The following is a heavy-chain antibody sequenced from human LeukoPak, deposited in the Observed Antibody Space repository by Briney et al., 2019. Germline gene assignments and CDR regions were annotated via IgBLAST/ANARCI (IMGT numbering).Heavy chain of an antibody. D-gene: IGHD3-10*01. CDR2: ISSSSSYI. CDR1: GFTFSSYS. CDR3: ARNYGSGSYGDY. J-gene: IGHJ4*02. V-gene: IGHV3-21*01. Sequence: GGSLRLSCAASGFTFSSYSMNWVRQAPGKGLEWVSSISSSSSYIYYADPVKGRFTISRDNAKNSLYLQMNSLRAEDTAVYYCARNYGSGSYGDYWGQGTLVTVSS.